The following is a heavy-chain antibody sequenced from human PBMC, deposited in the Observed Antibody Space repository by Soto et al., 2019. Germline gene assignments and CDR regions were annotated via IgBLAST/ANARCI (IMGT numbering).Heavy chain of an antibody. CDR3: ARDRGGAGATDY. V-gene: IGHV3-48*02. Sequence: EVQLVESGGGLVQPGGSLRLSCAASGFTFSNSGMNWVRQAPGKGLEWVSYISSSSSTIRSADSVKGRFTISRDNAKNSLFLQRNSLRDEDTAVYYCARDRGGAGATDYWGQGTLVTVSS. CDR2: ISSSSSTI. CDR1: GFTFSNSG. J-gene: IGHJ4*02. D-gene: IGHD1-26*01.